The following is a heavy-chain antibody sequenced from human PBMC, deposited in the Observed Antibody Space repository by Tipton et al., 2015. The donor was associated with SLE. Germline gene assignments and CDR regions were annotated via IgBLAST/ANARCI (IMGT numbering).Heavy chain of an antibody. CDR1: GLTFSYYA. V-gene: IGHV3-33*01. D-gene: IGHD1-26*01. CDR2: IRYDGNDK. CDR3: ARKVGDY. J-gene: IGHJ4*02. Sequence: SLRLSCAASGLTFSYYAMHWVRQAPGKGLEWVAFIRYDGNDKSYADSVKGRFTISRDNAKNSVYLQMNSLRAEDTAVYYCARKVGDYWGQGTPVTVSS.